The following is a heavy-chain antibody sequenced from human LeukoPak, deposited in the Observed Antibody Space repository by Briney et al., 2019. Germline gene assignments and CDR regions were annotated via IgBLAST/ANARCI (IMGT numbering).Heavy chain of an antibody. Sequence: SETLSLTCTVSGGSISSSDFYWAWIRQPPGRGLAWIGSIYYSGSTYYNPSLKSRVTISVDTSKNQFSLKLSSVTAADTAVYYCAIQTSRYSGSYYVYFDYWGQGTLVTVSS. J-gene: IGHJ4*02. CDR3: AIQTSRYSGSYYVYFDY. CDR1: GGSISSSDFY. CDR2: IYYSGST. D-gene: IGHD1-26*01. V-gene: IGHV4-39*01.